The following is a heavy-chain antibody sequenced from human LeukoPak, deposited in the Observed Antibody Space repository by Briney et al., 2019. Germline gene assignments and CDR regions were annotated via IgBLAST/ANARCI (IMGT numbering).Heavy chain of an antibody. Sequence: SETLSLTCTVSGGSFSTYYWSWIRQPPGKGLEWIGYMPYSGSATYNPSLKSRVTISVDTSKNQFSLKLNSVTAADTAVYYCARDKLAHGAAAGLGYWGQGTLVTVSS. J-gene: IGHJ4*02. CDR2: MPYSGSA. CDR3: ARDKLAHGAAAGLGY. V-gene: IGHV4-59*12. D-gene: IGHD6-13*01. CDR1: GGSFSTYY.